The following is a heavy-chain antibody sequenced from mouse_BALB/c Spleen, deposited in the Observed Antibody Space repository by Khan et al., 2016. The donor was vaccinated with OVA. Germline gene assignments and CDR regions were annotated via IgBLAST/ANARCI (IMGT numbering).Heavy chain of an antibody. CDR1: GFNIKDTY. D-gene: IGHD2-14*01. Sequence: VPLQPSGAELVKPGASVKLSCTASGFNIKDTYMHWVKQRPEQGLEWIGRIDPANGNTKYDPKFQGKATITADTSSHTAYLQLSSRTSEDTAVNYLARSNYRYGYFDHRGQGTTLTVSS. J-gene: IGHJ2*01. CDR2: IDPANGNT. CDR3: ARSNYRYGYFDH. V-gene: IGHV14-3*02.